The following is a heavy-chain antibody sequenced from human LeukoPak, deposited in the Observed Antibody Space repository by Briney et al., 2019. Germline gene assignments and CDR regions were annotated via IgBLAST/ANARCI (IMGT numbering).Heavy chain of an antibody. CDR1: GYTFTGYY. V-gene: IGHV1-2*02. J-gene: IGHJ4*02. CDR2: INPNSGGT. D-gene: IGHD3-10*01. Sequence: ASVKVSCKASGYTFTGYYMHWVRQAPGQGLEWMGWINPNSGGTNYAQKFQGRVTMTRDTSISTAYMELSRLRSDDTAVYYCATPFGSGMPYFDYWGQGTLVTVSS. CDR3: ATPFGSGMPYFDY.